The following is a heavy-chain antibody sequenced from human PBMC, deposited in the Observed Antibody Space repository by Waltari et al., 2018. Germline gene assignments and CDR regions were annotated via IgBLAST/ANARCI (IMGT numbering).Heavy chain of an antibody. Sequence: EVQLVESGGGLVQPGGSLRLSCAASGFTVSSNYMSWVRQAPGKGLEWVSVIYSGGSTYYEDSVKGRFTISRDNSKNTLYLQMNSLRAEDTAVYYCARDRVTYYYDSSGYYDDAFDIWGQGTMVTVSS. J-gene: IGHJ3*02. CDR3: ARDRVTYYYDSSGYYDDAFDI. CDR2: IYSGGST. CDR1: GFTVSSNY. V-gene: IGHV3-66*02. D-gene: IGHD3-22*01.